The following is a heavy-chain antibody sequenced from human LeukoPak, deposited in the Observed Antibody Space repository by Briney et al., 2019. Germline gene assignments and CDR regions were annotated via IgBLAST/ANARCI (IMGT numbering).Heavy chain of an antibody. D-gene: IGHD3-10*01. CDR2: IYYSGST. V-gene: IGHV4-59*01. J-gene: IGHJ4*02. CDR3: ARAPYGSGSYHFDY. CDR1: GGSISSYY. Sequence: PSETLSLTCTVSGGSISSYYWSWIRQPPGKGLEWIGYIYYSGSTNYNPSLKGRVTISVDTSKNQFSLKLSSVTAADTAVYYCARAPYGSGSYHFDYWGQGTLVTVSS.